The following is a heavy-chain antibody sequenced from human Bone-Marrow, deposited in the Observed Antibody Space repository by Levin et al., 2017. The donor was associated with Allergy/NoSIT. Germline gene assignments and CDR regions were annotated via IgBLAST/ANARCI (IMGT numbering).Heavy chain of an antibody. Sequence: QPGGSLRLSCAASGFTLSSYDMHWVRQPTGKSLEWVSSIGPTGITYYPDSVKGRFTISRENAKKSLYLQMDSLRAGDTAVYYCTRGPPYYFDSGASGGMDVWGQGTTVIVSS. J-gene: IGHJ6*02. V-gene: IGHV3-13*01. CDR3: TRGPPYYFDSGASGGMDV. CDR2: IGPTGIT. D-gene: IGHD3-22*01. CDR1: GFTLSSYD.